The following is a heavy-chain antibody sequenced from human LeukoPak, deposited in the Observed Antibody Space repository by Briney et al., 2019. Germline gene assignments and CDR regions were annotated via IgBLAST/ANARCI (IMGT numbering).Heavy chain of an antibody. D-gene: IGHD6-19*01. V-gene: IGHV4-39*07. CDR3: ARGTLYRGWSYYLDF. J-gene: IGHJ4*02. Sequence: PSETLSLTCSVSGDSISLSFYYWGWIRQPPGKALEWIGSVYYSGTTSYNPSLKSRVTISVDMSKNHFSLRLRSVTAADTAMYYCARGTLYRGWSYYLDFWGQGSQVTVSS. CDR1: GDSISLSFYY. CDR2: VYYSGTT.